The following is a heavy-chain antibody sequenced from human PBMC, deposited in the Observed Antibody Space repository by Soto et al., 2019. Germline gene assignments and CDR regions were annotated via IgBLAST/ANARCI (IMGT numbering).Heavy chain of an antibody. CDR1: GFTFSSYG. Sequence: GGSLRLSCAASGFTFSSYGMHWVRQAPGKGLEWVSAISYDRSNKYYADSGKGRFTISIDNSKNTLYLQMNSLRAEDKAVYYCAKIVKYSGSYFYYYGIDVWGQGTKVTVSS. J-gene: IGHJ6*02. D-gene: IGHD1-26*01. V-gene: IGHV3-30*18. CDR2: ISYDRSNK. CDR3: AKIVKYSGSYFYYYGIDV.